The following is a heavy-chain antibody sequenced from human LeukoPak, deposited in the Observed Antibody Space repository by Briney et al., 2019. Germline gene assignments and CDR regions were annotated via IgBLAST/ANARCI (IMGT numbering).Heavy chain of an antibody. CDR1: GGTFSSYA. CDR3: ARGSSSWYYFDY. D-gene: IGHD6-13*01. Sequence: SVKVSCKASGGTFSSYAISWVRQAPGQGLEWMGGIIPIFGTANYAQKFQGRVTITADESTSTAYMELRSLRSDDTAVYYCARGSSSWYYFDYWGQGTLVTVSS. CDR2: IIPIFGTA. V-gene: IGHV1-69*13. J-gene: IGHJ4*02.